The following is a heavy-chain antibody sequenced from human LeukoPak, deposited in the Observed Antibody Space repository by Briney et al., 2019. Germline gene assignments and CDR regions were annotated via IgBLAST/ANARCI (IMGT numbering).Heavy chain of an antibody. Sequence: GGSLRLSCAASGFTFDAYAMHWVRQAPGKGLQWVSLISGDGGRTFYADSVKGRFTISRDNSKNSLYLQMNSLGIEYTALYYCAKTQGYCSSTTCRPYSSSWPFNFWGQGTLVTVSS. CDR3: AKTQGYCSSTTCRPYSSSWPFNF. J-gene: IGHJ4*02. V-gene: IGHV3-43*02. CDR1: GFTFDAYA. D-gene: IGHD2-2*01. CDR2: ISGDGGRT.